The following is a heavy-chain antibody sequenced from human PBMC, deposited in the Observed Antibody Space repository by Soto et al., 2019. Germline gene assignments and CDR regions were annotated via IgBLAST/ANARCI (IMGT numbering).Heavy chain of an antibody. V-gene: IGHV3-15*07. J-gene: IGHJ4*02. CDR3: SHGYYQYFNS. Sequence: PGGSLRLSCAVSGVTLTSVWMNWIRQAPGKGPEWVGRIRSATDGGTTDYAAPVKGRFTISRHDSENTLYLQMNSLKSEDTAVYYCSHGYYQYFNSWGQGTLVTVSS. CDR2: IRSATDGGTT. D-gene: IGHD5-18*01. CDR1: GVTLTSVW.